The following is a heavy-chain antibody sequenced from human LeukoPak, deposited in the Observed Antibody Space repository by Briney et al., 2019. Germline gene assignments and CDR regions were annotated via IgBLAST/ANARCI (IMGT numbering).Heavy chain of an antibody. CDR3: ASGGRITIFGVVNRSTTY. CDR2: IYYSGST. CDR1: GGSISSGGYY. V-gene: IGHV4-61*08. Sequence: PSETLSLTCTVSGGSISSGGYYWSWIRQHPGKGLEWIGYIYYSGSTNYNPSPKSRVTISVDTSKNQFSLKLSSVTAADTAVYYCASGGRITIFGVVNRSTTYWGQGTLVTVSS. D-gene: IGHD3-3*01. J-gene: IGHJ4*02.